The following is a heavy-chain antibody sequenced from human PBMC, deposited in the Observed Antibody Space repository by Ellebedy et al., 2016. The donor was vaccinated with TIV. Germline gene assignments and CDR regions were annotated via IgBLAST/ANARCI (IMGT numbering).Heavy chain of an antibody. CDR1: GFTFSSYW. V-gene: IGHV3-53*01. J-gene: IGHJ1*01. Sequence: GGSLRLSXAASGFTFSSYWMSWVRQAPGKGLEWVSVIYSDSSTYYIDSVKGRFTIFRDNSKNTVYLQMNSVRAEDTAVYYCAREWEQHWGQGTLVTISS. D-gene: IGHD1-26*01. CDR3: AREWEQH. CDR2: IYSDSST.